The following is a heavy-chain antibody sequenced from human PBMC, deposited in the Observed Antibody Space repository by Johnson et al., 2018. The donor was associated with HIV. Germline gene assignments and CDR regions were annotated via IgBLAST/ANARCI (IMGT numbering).Heavy chain of an antibody. CDR2: ISYTGGSI. Sequence: VQLVESGGGLIQPGGSLRLSCAASGFTVSSNYMHWVRQVPGKGLDWVAVISYTGGSIDYAGSVKGRFTVSRDNSENTLYLQMNSLKTEDTAVYYCTTGRGQRWLQLGAFDIWGQGTMVTVSS. CDR1: GFTVSSNY. J-gene: IGHJ3*02. CDR3: TTGRGQRWLQLGAFDI. D-gene: IGHD5-24*01. V-gene: IGHV3-53*01.